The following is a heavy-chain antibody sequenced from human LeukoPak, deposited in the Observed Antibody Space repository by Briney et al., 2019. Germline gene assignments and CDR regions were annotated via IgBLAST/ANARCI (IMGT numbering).Heavy chain of an antibody. CDR1: GFTFSGSA. V-gene: IGHV3-73*01. Sequence: GGSLKLSCAASGFTFSGSAMHWVRQASGKGLEWVRRIRSKANNYATVYAASVKGRFTISRDDSKNTAYLQMNSLKTEDTAVYYCTKSSGSYSFDYWGQGTLVTVSS. J-gene: IGHJ4*02. CDR2: IRSKANNYAT. CDR3: TKSSGSYSFDY. D-gene: IGHD1-26*01.